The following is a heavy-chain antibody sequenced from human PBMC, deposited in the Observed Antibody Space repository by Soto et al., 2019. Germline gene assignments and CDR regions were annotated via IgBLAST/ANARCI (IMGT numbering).Heavy chain of an antibody. D-gene: IGHD3-10*01. CDR2: ISYDGSNT. CDR3: ARLGYYGSGSYYINYYYYGMDV. CDR1: EFTFISYA. Sequence: GGSLRLSCAASEFTFISYAMHWGRQAPGKGLEWVAVISYDGSNTYYADSVKGRFTISRDNSKNTLYLQMNSLRAEDTAVYYCARLGYYGSGSYYINYYYYGMDVWGQGTTVTVSS. V-gene: IGHV3-30-3*01. J-gene: IGHJ6*02.